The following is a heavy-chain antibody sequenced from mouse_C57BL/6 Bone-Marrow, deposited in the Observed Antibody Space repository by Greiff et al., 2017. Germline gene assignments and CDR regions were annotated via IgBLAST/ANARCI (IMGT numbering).Heavy chain of an antibody. D-gene: IGHD4-1*01. V-gene: IGHV1-54*01. CDR1: GYAFTNYL. Sequence: VHLVESGAELVRPGTSVKVSCKASGYAFTNYLIEWVKQRPGQGLEWIGVINPGSGGTNYNEKFKGKATLTADKSSSTAYMQLSSLTSEDSAVYFCARSKNGDSWFAYWGQGTLVTVSA. J-gene: IGHJ3*01. CDR3: ARSKNGDSWFAY. CDR2: INPGSGGT.